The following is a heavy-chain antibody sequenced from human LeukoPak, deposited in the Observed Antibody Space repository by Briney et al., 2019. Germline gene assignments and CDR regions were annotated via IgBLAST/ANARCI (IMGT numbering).Heavy chain of an antibody. Sequence: SETLSLTCTVSGASMTNYYWAWIRQPPGKGLEWIGYIYYSGSTNYNPSLKSRVTISVDTSKNQFSLKLSSVTAADTAVYYCARGNGYNYYWGQGTLVTVFS. CDR2: IYYSGST. CDR3: ARGNGYNYY. CDR1: GASMTNYY. D-gene: IGHD5-24*01. J-gene: IGHJ4*02. V-gene: IGHV4-59*01.